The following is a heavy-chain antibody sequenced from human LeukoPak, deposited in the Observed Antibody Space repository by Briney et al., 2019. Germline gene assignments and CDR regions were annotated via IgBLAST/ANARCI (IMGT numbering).Heavy chain of an antibody. D-gene: IGHD6-19*01. V-gene: IGHV4-4*07. J-gene: IGHJ4*02. CDR3: ARGGGSSGWSLFDY. CDR2: IYTSGST. CDR1: GGSISSYY. Sequence: SETLSLTCTVSGGSISSYYWSWIRQPAGKGLEWIGRIYTSGSTNYNPSLKSRVTMSVDTSKNQFSLKTSSVTAADTAVYYCARGGGSSGWSLFDYWGQGTLVTVSS.